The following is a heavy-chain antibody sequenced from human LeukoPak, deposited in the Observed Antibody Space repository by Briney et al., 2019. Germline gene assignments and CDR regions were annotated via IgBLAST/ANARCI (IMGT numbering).Heavy chain of an antibody. Sequence: SVKVSCKASGGTFRSYAISWVRQAPGQGLEWMGGIIPIIGTANYTQKFKGRVTITADKSTSTAYMELSSLRSEDTAVYYCVVVPAAALRGYGMDVWGKGTTVTVSS. V-gene: IGHV1-69*06. J-gene: IGHJ6*04. D-gene: IGHD2-2*01. CDR3: VVVPAAALRGYGMDV. CDR2: IIPIIGTA. CDR1: GGTFRSYA.